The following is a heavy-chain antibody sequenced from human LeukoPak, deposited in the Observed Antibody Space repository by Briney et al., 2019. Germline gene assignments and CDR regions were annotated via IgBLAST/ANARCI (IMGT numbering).Heavy chain of an antibody. CDR1: GGSISSSSYY. D-gene: IGHD2-2*01. CDR2: IYYSGST. V-gene: IGHV4-39*01. CDR3: ARGVPAADFDY. J-gene: IGHJ4*02. Sequence: SETLSLTCTVSGGSISSSSYYWGWIRQPPGTGLEWIGSIYYSGSTYYNPSLKSRVTISVDTSKNQFSLKLSSVTAADTAVYYCARGVPAADFDYWGQGTLVTVSS.